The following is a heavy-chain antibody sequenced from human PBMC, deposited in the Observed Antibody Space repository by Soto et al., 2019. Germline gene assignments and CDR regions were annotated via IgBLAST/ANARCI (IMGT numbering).Heavy chain of an antibody. V-gene: IGHV3-23*01. CDR2: ISGSGGST. Sequence: EVQLLESGGGLVQPGGSLRLYCAASGFTFSSYAMSWVRQAPGKGLEWVSAISGSGGSTYYADSVKGRFTISRDNSKNTLYLQMNSLRAEDTAVYYCAKMGSSSWYVLIFYWGQGTLVTVSS. J-gene: IGHJ4*02. D-gene: IGHD6-13*01. CDR3: AKMGSSSWYVLIFY. CDR1: GFTFSSYA.